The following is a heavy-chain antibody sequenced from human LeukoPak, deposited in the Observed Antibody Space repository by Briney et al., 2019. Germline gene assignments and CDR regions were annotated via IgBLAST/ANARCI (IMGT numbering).Heavy chain of an antibody. J-gene: IGHJ4*02. CDR2: IYSGGST. V-gene: IGHV3-66*01. Sequence: LTGGSLRFCCAASGFTDSSNYMCWVRQAAGKGLEWGSVIYSGGSTYYADSVKGRFTISRDNSKNTLYLQMNSLRAEDTAVYYCARLPRGAAAGTLDYWGQGTLVTVSS. CDR3: ARLPRGAAAGTLDY. CDR1: GFTDSSNY. D-gene: IGHD6-13*01.